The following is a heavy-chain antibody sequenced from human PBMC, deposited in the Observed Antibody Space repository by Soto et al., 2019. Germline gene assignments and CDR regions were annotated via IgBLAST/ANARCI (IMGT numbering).Heavy chain of an antibody. CDR1: GDSISSNNNY. Sequence: SETLSLTCTVSGDSISSNNNYWSWIRQPPGEGLEWIGFISYSGTTSYSPSLRSRVAISLDTSKNQFSLSLSSVTAADTAVYYCARGRGYSYGLDPWGQGTLVTVSS. CDR2: ISYSGTT. CDR3: ARGRGYSYGLDP. J-gene: IGHJ5*02. V-gene: IGHV4-30-4*01. D-gene: IGHD5-18*01.